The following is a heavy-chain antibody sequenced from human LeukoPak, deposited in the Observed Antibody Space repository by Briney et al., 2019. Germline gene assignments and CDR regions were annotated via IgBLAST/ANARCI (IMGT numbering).Heavy chain of an antibody. J-gene: IGHJ6*03. CDR2: ISGTAGIT. V-gene: IGHV3-23*01. CDR1: GFTFSDYA. CDR3: ARDSLRTALYYMDV. Sequence: GGSLRLSCAASGFTFSDYAMNWVRQAPGKGLEWVATISGTAGITYYADSVKGRFTISRDNSKNTLSLQMNSLRAADTAVYYCARDSLRTALYYMDVWGKGTTVTVSS.